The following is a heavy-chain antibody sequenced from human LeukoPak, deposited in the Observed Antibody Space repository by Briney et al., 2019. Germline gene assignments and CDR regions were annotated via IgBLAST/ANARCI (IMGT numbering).Heavy chain of an antibody. Sequence: GGSLRLSCAASGITFSRSWMSWVRQAPGKGLEWVAFIKEDGSEKYYVDSVKGRFTISRDNAENSLYLQMNSLRAEDTAVYYCARNRGGRTGLDDWGQGTLVTVSS. J-gene: IGHJ4*02. CDR1: GITFSRSW. V-gene: IGHV3-7*04. CDR3: ARNRGGRTGLDD. D-gene: IGHD2-15*01. CDR2: IKEDGSEK.